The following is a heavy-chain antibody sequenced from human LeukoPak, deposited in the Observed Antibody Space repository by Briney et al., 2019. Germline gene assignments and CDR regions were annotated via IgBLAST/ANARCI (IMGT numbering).Heavy chain of an antibody. CDR2: INGEGSST. V-gene: IGHV3-74*01. J-gene: IGHJ3*02. D-gene: IGHD5-12*01. CDR1: GFTFSSYW. CDR3: ASLVAAHGASRAFDI. Sequence: GGSLRLSCAASGFTFSSYWMHWVRQAPGKGLVWVSRINGEGSSTTYADSVKGRFTISRDNAKNTLYLQMNSLRAEDTAVYYCASLVAAHGASRAFDIRGQGTMVTVSS.